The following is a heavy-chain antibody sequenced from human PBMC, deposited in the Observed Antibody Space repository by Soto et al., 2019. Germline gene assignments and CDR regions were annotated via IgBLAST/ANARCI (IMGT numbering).Heavy chain of an antibody. V-gene: IGHV1-18*01. D-gene: IGHD2-2*01. CDR3: ERVVPGADAWFGP. J-gene: IGHJ5*02. CDR1: GYTFSNYG. Sequence: QVQLVQSGGEVKRPGASVKVSCKTSGYTFSNYGITWVRQAPGQPLEWLGWISLYSDGTNYAQKFQGRVSMTTDTSTTTAYMELRSLRSDDTAVYYCERVVPGADAWFGPWGQGTLVTVSS. CDR2: ISLYSDGT.